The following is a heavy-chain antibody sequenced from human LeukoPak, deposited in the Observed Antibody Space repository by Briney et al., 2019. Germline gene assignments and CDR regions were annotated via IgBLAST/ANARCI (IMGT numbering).Heavy chain of an antibody. V-gene: IGHV3-15*01. CDR2: IKSQIGGGTR. D-gene: IGHD3/OR15-3a*01. Sequence: GGSLRLSCAASGFTVTNAWMSWVRQAPGKGLEGVGRIKSQIGGGTRDYAAPVKGRFTISKDDSKNTLYLQMNGLKTDGTAVYYCTTGDWTAGNWGQGTLVTVSS. CDR1: GFTVTNAW. CDR3: TTGDWTAGN. J-gene: IGHJ4*02.